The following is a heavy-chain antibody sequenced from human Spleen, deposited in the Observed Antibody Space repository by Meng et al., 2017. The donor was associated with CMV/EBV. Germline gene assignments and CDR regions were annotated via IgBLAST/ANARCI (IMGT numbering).Heavy chain of an antibody. CDR3: ARDRLAAAGLYNWFDP. Sequence: SETLSLTCTVSGGSIRSYYWSWIRQPPGKGLEWIGSIYYSGSTYYNPSLKSRVTISVDTSKNQFSLKLSSVTAADTAVYYCARDRLAAAGLYNWFDPWGQGTLVTVSS. CDR1: GGSIRSYY. D-gene: IGHD6-13*01. V-gene: IGHV4-59*12. J-gene: IGHJ5*02. CDR2: IYYSGST.